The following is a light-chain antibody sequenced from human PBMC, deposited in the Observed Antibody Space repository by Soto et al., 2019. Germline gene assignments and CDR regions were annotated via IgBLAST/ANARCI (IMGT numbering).Light chain of an antibody. CDR3: QQFGSSPRT. J-gene: IGKJ1*01. V-gene: IGKV3-20*01. Sequence: EIVLTQSPGTLSLSPGERATLSCRASQSVSSSYLGWYQQKRGQAPRLLMYGASNRATGIPDRFSGSGSGTNFTLNISRLEPEDFAVYFCQQFGSSPRTFGQGTKVEVK. CDR2: GAS. CDR1: QSVSSSY.